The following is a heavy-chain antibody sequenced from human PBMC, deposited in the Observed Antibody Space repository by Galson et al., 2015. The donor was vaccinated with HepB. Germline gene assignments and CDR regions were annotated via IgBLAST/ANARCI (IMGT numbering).Heavy chain of an antibody. CDR2: IYWNDDK. J-gene: IGHJ4*02. CDR3: AHRRTSWSFDS. Sequence: PALVKPTPPLTLTCSFSGFSLSTRGVGVGWIRQPPGKALEWLALIYWNDDKRYGPSLKSRLTITKDTSRNQVVLTLTNMDPVDTATYYCAHRRTSWSFDSWGQGTLVTVSS. V-gene: IGHV2-5*01. D-gene: IGHD6-13*01. CDR1: GFSLSTRGVG.